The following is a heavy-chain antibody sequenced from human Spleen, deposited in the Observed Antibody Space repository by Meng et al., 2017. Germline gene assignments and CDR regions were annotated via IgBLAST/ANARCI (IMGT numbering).Heavy chain of an antibody. CDR1: GYTFTGFY. CDR2: INPSTGDT. V-gene: IGHV1-2*06. J-gene: IGHJ4*02. CDR3: ARDLMGLRRRDY. Sequence: VQLVQAGAEGKQPGASVKVSCKTYGYTFTGFYMHWVRQAPGQGLEWMGRINPSTGDTNYAQQFQGRVTLTRDTSIGTAYMELSRLRSDDTAVYYCARDLMGLRRRDYWGQGTLVTVSS. D-gene: IGHD5-24*01.